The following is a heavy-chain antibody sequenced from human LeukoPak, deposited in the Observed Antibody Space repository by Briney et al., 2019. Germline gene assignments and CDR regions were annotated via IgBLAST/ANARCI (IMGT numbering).Heavy chain of an antibody. CDR2: IYHSGST. CDR1: GYSISSGYY. CDR3: ARDGYGSGSSLINY. J-gene: IGHJ4*02. V-gene: IGHV4-38-2*02. Sequence: PSETLSLTCTVSGYSISSGYYWGWIRQPPGKGLEWIGSIYHSGSTYYNPSLKSRVTISVDTSKNQFSLKLSSVTAADTAVYYCARDGYGSGSSLINYWGQGTLVTVSS. D-gene: IGHD3-10*01.